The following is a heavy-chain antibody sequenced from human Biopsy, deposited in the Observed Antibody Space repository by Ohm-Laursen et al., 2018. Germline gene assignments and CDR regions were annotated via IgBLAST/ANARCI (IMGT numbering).Heavy chain of an antibody. CDR2: IIPIVGIT. Sequence: GASVKVSCKASGDTFSRSAFFWVRQAPGQGLVYLGRIIPIVGITKHAQTFQGRITLTADKSTFMVYMELSRLRSDDTAIYYCARGGSGSGYYGMDVWGQGATVSVSS. CDR3: ARGGSGSGYYGMDV. V-gene: IGHV1-69*04. D-gene: IGHD3-10*01. J-gene: IGHJ6*02. CDR1: GDTFSRSA.